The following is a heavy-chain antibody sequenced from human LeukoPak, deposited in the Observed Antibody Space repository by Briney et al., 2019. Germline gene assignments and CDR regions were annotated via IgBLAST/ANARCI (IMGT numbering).Heavy chain of an antibody. CDR1: GFTVSSNY. CDR2: IYSGGST. CDR3: ARGGGYRPFDP. Sequence: GGSLRLSCAVSGFTVSSNYMSWVRQAPGKGLEWVPVIYSGGSTYYADSVKGRFTISRDNSKNTLYLQMNSLRAEDTAVYYCARGGGYRPFDPWGQGTLVTVSS. D-gene: IGHD3-16*02. V-gene: IGHV3-53*01. J-gene: IGHJ5*02.